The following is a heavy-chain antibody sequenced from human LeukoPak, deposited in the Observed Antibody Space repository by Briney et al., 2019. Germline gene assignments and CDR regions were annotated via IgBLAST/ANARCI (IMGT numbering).Heavy chain of an antibody. Sequence: SQTLSLTCAISGDSVSSNRAAWNWIRQSPSRGLEWLGRTYYRSKWYNDYAVSVKSRITINADTSKNQFSLQLNSVTPEDTAVYYCARAGGDSWYFDCWGQGSLVTVSS. CDR1: GDSVSSNRAA. D-gene: IGHD2-21*02. J-gene: IGHJ4*02. CDR3: ARAGGDSWYFDC. V-gene: IGHV6-1*01. CDR2: TYYRSKWYN.